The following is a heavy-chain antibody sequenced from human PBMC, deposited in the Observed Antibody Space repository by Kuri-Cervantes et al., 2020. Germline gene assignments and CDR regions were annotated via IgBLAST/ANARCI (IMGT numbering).Heavy chain of an antibody. V-gene: IGHV3-30*18. J-gene: IGHJ4*02. CDR3: AKSAEWELSDY. CDR2: ISYDGSNK. D-gene: IGHD1-26*01. CDR1: GFTFSSYG. Sequence: GESLKISCAASGFTFSSYGMHWVRQAPGKGLEWVAVISYDGSNKYYADSVKGRFTISRDNSKNTLYLQMNSLRAEDTAVYYCAKSAEWELSDYWGQGTLVTVSS.